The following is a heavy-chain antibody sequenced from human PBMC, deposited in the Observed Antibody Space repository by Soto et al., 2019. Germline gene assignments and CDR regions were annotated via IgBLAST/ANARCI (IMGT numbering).Heavy chain of an antibody. J-gene: IGHJ6*02. V-gene: IGHV3-74*01. CDR2: INSDGSST. CDR1: GFTFSSYW. Sequence: VQLVESGGGLVQPGGSLRLSCAASGFTFSSYWMHWVRQAPGKGLVWVSRINSDGSSTSYADSVKGRFTISRDNAKNTLYLQMNSLRAEDTAVYYCARDKPAAAGGVRYYGMDVWGQGTTVTVSS. D-gene: IGHD6-13*01. CDR3: ARDKPAAAGGVRYYGMDV.